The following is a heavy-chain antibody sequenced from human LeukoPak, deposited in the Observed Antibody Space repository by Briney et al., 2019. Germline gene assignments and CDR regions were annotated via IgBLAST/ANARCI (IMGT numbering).Heavy chain of an antibody. J-gene: IGHJ3*02. V-gene: IGHV3-21*01. CDR1: GFTFSSYA. D-gene: IGHD1-26*01. CDR2: ISSSSSYI. CDR3: AREGGSWPGDAFDI. Sequence: PGGSLRLSCAASGFTFSSYAMSWVRQAPGKGLEWVSSISSSSSYIYYADSVKGRFTISRDNAKNSLYLQMNSLRAEDTAVYYCAREGGSWPGDAFDIWGQGTMVTVSS.